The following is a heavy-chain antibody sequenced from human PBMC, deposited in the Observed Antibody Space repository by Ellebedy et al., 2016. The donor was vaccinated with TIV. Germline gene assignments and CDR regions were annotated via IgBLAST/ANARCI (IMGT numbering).Heavy chain of an antibody. CDR3: VANRIPLGQGYFDY. J-gene: IGHJ4*02. V-gene: IGHV3-23*01. CDR1: GFTFSDYY. Sequence: PWGSLRLSCIASGFTFSDYYMSRVRQAPGKGLEWVSGISGCGGSTYYADSVKGRFTISRDNSKNTLYLQMNSLRAEDTAIYYSVANRIPLGQGYFDYWGQGTLVTVSS. CDR2: ISGCGGST. D-gene: IGHD3-16*02.